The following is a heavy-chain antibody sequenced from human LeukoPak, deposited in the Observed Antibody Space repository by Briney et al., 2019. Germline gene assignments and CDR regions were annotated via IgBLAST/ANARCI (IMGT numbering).Heavy chain of an antibody. CDR3: ARPRSVYYDSSGSYYFDY. V-gene: IGHV1-2*02. J-gene: IGHJ4*02. Sequence: ASVKVSCKASGYTFTGYYMHWVRQAPGQGLEWMGWINPNSGGINYAQKFQGRVTMTRDTSISTAYMELSRLRSDDTAVYYCARPRSVYYDSSGSYYFDYWGQGTLVTVSS. CDR1: GYTFTGYY. CDR2: INPNSGGI. D-gene: IGHD3-22*01.